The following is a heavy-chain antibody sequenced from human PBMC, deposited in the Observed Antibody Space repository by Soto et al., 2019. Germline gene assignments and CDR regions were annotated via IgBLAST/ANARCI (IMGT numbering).Heavy chain of an antibody. CDR1: GGSISSSSYY. CDR2: IYYSGST. CDR3: ATLGVGRLDY. J-gene: IGHJ4*02. V-gene: IGHV4-39*01. Sequence: QLQLQESGPGLVKPSETLSLTCTVSGGSISSSSYYWGWIRQPPGKGLEWIGSIYYSGSTYYNPSRKSRVTISVDTSQHQFSRKLSSVTAADTAVYYCATLGVGRLDYWGQGTLVTVSS. D-gene: IGHD3-16*01.